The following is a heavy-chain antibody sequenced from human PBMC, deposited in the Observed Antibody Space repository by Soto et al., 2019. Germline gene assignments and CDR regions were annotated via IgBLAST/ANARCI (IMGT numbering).Heavy chain of an antibody. J-gene: IGHJ6*02. Sequence: ASVKVSCKTSGYTFTSYGITWVRQAPGQGLEWMGWITTDKGKTTYAQKFQGRVTMTTDTSTSTAYMELRSLRSDDTALYYCARTIVLKGMDVWGQGTTVTVSS. CDR3: ARTIVLKGMDV. D-gene: IGHD2-8*01. CDR2: ITTDKGKT. V-gene: IGHV1-18*01. CDR1: GYTFTSYG.